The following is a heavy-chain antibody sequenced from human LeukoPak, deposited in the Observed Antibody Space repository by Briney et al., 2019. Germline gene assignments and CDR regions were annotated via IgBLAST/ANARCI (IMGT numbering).Heavy chain of an antibody. D-gene: IGHD3-22*01. CDR1: GFTFSSYG. Sequence: GGSLRLSCAASGFTFSSYGMHWVRQAPGKGLEWVAFIRYDGSNKYYADSVKGRFSISRDNSKNTLYLQMNSLRAEDTAVYYCAKVFSRGAMIPLDYWGQGTLVTVSS. CDR2: IRYDGSNK. CDR3: AKVFSRGAMIPLDY. V-gene: IGHV3-30*02. J-gene: IGHJ4*02.